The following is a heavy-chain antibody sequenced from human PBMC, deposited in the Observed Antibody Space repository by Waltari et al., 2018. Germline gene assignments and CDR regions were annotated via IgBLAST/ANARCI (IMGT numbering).Heavy chain of an antibody. J-gene: IGHJ6*02. Sequence: EEQLLESGGGLVQPGDSLRLSCGASGFRFSNYWMNWVRQAPGKGLVWVARLSNDETSISYADSVKGRFTISRDNAKNILYLQMKRLRAEDTAVYYCARLAPRTYRSPVPGRHYYYGMDVWGQGTTVTVSS. CDR3: ARLAPRTYRSPVPGRHYYYGMDV. CDR1: GFRFSNYW. D-gene: IGHD3-10*01. V-gene: IGHV3-74*01. CDR2: LSNDETSI.